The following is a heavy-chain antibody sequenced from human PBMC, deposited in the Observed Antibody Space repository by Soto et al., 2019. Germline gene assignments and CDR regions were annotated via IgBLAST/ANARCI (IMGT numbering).Heavy chain of an antibody. J-gene: IGHJ4*02. CDR1: GGSISSTTW. CDR2: IHHDGST. CDR3: GRRWSGGPYNFDN. V-gene: IGHV4-4*02. D-gene: IGHD2-15*01. Sequence: SETLSLTCAVSGGSISSTTWWSWVRQPPGKGLEWIGEIHHDGSTNYNPSLKSRVIISVDKSKNQFSLKVNSVTAADTAVYYWGRRWSGGPYNFDNGAQGAWVPVSS.